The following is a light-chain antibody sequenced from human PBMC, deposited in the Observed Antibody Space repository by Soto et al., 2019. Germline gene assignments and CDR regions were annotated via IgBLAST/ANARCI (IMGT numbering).Light chain of an antibody. CDR3: QQYNNWLT. CDR2: GAS. J-gene: IGKJ4*01. V-gene: IGKV3-15*01. Sequence: EIVLTPLAATLSVSKGERATLSCRASQSVSSNLAWYQQKPGQAPRLLIYGASTRATGIPARFSGSGSGTEFTLTISSLQSEDFAVYYCQQYNNWLTFGGGTKVDIK. CDR1: QSVSSN.